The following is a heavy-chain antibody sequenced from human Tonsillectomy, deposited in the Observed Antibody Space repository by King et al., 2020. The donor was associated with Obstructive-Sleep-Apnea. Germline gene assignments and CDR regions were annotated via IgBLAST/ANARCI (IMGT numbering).Heavy chain of an antibody. Sequence: VQLQESGPGLVKPSETLSLTCTVSGGSISSYYWSWIRQPPGKGLEWIGYIYYSGSTNYNPSLKSRVTISVDTSKNQFSLNLSSVTAADTAVYYCARGGVSAPLYYFDYWGQGTLVTVSS. CDR3: ARGGVSAPLYYFDY. V-gene: IGHV4-59*01. CDR2: IYYSGST. J-gene: IGHJ4*02. D-gene: IGHD2-21*01. CDR1: GGSISSYY.